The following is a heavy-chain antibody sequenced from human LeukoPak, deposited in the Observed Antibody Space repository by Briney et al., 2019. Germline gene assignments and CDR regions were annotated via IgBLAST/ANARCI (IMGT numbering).Heavy chain of an antibody. V-gene: IGHV3-7*01. J-gene: IGHJ4*02. Sequence: PGGSLRLSCAASGFTFSSYWMSWVRQSPGKGLEWVANINQDGSENHYVDSVKGRFTISRDNAKNSVFVQMNGLRVEDTAAYYCVRAGGSSWSDFWGQGTLVTVSS. D-gene: IGHD6-13*01. CDR3: VRAGGSSWSDF. CDR1: GFTFSSYW. CDR2: INQDGSEN.